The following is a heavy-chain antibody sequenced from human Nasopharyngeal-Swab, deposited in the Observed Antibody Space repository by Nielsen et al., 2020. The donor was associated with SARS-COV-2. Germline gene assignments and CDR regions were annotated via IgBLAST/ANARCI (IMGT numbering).Heavy chain of an antibody. Sequence: GGSLRLSCAASGLTVSSNYMSWVRQAPGKGLEWVSVIYSGGTTYYADSVKGRFTISRDNSKNTLYLQMNSLRSDDTAVYYCARDGLYSGSYVDYWGQGTLVTVSS. V-gene: IGHV3-53*05. CDR2: IYSGGTT. D-gene: IGHD1-26*01. J-gene: IGHJ4*02. CDR1: GLTVSSNY. CDR3: ARDGLYSGSYVDY.